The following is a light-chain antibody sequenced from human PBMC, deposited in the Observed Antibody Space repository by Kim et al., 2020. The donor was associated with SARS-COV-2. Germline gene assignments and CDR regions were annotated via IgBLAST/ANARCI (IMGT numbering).Light chain of an antibody. V-gene: IGKV4-1*01. J-gene: IGKJ4*01. CDR2: WAS. Sequence: ATINCKSSQNGLYSSNNKNYLAWYQQKPGKPPKLLIYWASTRESGVPYRFSGSGSGTDFTLTISSLQAEGVAVYYCQQYYSTALTFGGGTKVDIK. CDR3: QQYYSTALT. CDR1: QNGLYSSNNKNY.